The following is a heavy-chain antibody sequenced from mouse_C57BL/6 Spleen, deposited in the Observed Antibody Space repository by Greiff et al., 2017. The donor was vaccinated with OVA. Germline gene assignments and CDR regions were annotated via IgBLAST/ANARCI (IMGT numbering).Heavy chain of an antibody. J-gene: IGHJ1*03. V-gene: IGHV5-17*01. D-gene: IGHD1-1*01. Sequence: EVQLQQSGGGLVKPGGSLKLSCAASGFTFSDYGMHWVRQAPEKGLEWVAYISSGSSTIYYADTVKGRFTISRDNAKNTLFLQMTSLRSEDTAMYYCARRPYGSSYWYFDVWGTGTTVTVPS. CDR1: GFTFSDYG. CDR2: ISSGSSTI. CDR3: ARRPYGSSYWYFDV.